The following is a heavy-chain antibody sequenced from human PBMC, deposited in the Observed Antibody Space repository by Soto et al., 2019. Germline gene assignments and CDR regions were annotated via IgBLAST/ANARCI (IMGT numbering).Heavy chain of an antibody. V-gene: IGHV4-59*01. J-gene: IGHJ4*02. D-gene: IGHD3-10*01. CDR1: GGPIASYY. CDR2: VYYTMAT. Sequence: SETLSLTCTISGGPIASYYWGWIRQPPGKGLEWIGYVYYTMATNYNPSLKSRVTISLDTSKNQFSLELNSVTAADTGVYYCATDRILYGSEYWGQGIPVTVS. CDR3: ATDRILYGSEY.